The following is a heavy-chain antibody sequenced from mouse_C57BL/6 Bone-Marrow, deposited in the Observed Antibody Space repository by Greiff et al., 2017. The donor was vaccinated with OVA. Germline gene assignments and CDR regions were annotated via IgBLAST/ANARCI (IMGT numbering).Heavy chain of an antibody. CDR2: IDPENGDT. CDR3: TTEGLYDGPWFAY. Sequence: QLQQSGAELVRPGASVKLSCTASGFNIKDDYMHWVKQRPEQGLEWIGWIDPENGDTEYASKFQGKATITADTSSNTAYLQLSSLTSEDTAVYYCTTEGLYDGPWFAYWGQGTLVTVSA. J-gene: IGHJ3*01. CDR1: GFNIKDDY. D-gene: IGHD2-3*01. V-gene: IGHV14-4*01.